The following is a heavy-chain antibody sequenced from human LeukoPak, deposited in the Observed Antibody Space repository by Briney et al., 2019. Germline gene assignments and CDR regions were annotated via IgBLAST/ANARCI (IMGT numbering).Heavy chain of an antibody. D-gene: IGHD3-9*01. V-gene: IGHV3-21*01. CDR1: GFTFSSYS. J-gene: IGHJ4*02. Sequence: GGSLRLSCAASGFTFSSYSMNWVRQAPGKGLEWVSSISSSSSYIYYADSVKGRFTISRDNAKNSLYLQMNSLRAEDTAVYYCARGWKTYDILTGSPRGYFDYWSQGTLVIVSS. CDR2: ISSSSSYI. CDR3: ARGWKTYDILTGSPRGYFDY.